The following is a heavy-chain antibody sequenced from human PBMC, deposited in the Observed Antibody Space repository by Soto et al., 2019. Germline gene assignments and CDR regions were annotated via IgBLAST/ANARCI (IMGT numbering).Heavy chain of an antibody. CDR3: GKEGYCTNGVCYMCYYYYYMDV. D-gene: IGHD2-8*01. J-gene: IGHJ6*03. V-gene: IGHV3-23*01. CDR2: ISGSGGST. CDR1: GFTFSSYA. Sequence: GGSLRLSCAASGFTFSSYAMSWVRQAPGKGLEWVSAISGSGGSTYYADSVKGRFTISRDNAKNTLYLQMNSLRAEDTAVYYCGKEGYCTNGVCYMCYYYYYMDVWGKGTTVTISS.